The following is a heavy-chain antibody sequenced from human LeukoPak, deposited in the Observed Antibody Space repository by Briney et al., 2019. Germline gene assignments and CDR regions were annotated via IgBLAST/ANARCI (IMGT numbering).Heavy chain of an antibody. CDR3: ARLRRSVNGFDP. V-gene: IGHV4-61*02. D-gene: IGHD2-15*01. Sequence: SSETLSLTCTVSGGSISSGNYYCNWIRQPAGKGLEWIGRIYTSGSTNYDPSFKSRVTISIDTSKNQFSLKLSSVTAADTAVYYCARLRRSVNGFDPWGQGTLVTVSS. CDR1: GGSISSGNYY. CDR2: IYTSGST. J-gene: IGHJ5*02.